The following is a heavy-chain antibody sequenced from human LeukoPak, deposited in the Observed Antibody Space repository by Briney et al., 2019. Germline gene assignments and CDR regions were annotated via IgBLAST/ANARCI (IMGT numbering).Heavy chain of an antibody. CDR1: GGSISSYC. J-gene: IGHJ3*02. D-gene: IGHD6-13*01. Sequence: SETLSLTCTVSGGSISSYCWSWIRQPPGKGLEWIGYIYYSVSTNYNPSLKSRVTISVDTSKNQFSLKLSSVTAADTAVYYCARESAAAGSRAFDIWGQGTMVTVSS. CDR3: ARESAAAGSRAFDI. V-gene: IGHV4-59*01. CDR2: IYYSVST.